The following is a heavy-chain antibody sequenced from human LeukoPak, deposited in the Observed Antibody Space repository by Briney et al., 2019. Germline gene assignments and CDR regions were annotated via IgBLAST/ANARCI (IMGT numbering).Heavy chain of an antibody. J-gene: IGHJ4*02. Sequence: GGSLRLSCAASGFTFSNYWMTWVRQAPGKGLEWVAHTNQDGSEEHYMDSVKARFTISRDNAKNSLSLQMNSLRAEDTAVYYCVRDGGVSGYDLLDYWGQGTLVTVSS. V-gene: IGHV3-7*01. CDR2: TNQDGSEE. CDR1: GFTFSNYW. CDR3: VRDGGVSGYDLLDY. D-gene: IGHD5-12*01.